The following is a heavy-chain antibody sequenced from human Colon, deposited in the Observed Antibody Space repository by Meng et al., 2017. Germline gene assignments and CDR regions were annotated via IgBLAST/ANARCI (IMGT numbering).Heavy chain of an antibody. CDR2: INHSGST. J-gene: IGHJ5*02. D-gene: IGHD5-12*01. V-gene: IGHV4-34*01. Sequence: QRRLPRCGAGLLKPSATLALAWAVYGGSFSGYCWGLIRQPPGKGLEWIGAINHSGSTDYNPSLKSRVTISVDTSKNQFSLKLSSVTAADTAVYYCARGRYSGYLPWGQGTLVTVSS. CDR3: ARGRYSGYLP. CDR1: GGSFSGYC.